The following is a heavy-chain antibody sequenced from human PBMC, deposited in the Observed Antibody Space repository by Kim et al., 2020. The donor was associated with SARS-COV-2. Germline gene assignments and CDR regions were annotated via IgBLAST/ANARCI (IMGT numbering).Heavy chain of an antibody. J-gene: IGHJ5*02. CDR2: ISGSGGST. D-gene: IGHD6-13*01. V-gene: IGHV3-23*01. Sequence: GGSLRLSCAASGFTFSSYAMSWVRQAPGKGLEWVSAISGSGGSTYYADSVKGRFTISRDNSKNTLYLQMNSLRAEDTAVYYCAKGDEYSSSWQYNWFDPWGQGTLVTVSS. CDR3: AKGDEYSSSWQYNWFDP. CDR1: GFTFSSYA.